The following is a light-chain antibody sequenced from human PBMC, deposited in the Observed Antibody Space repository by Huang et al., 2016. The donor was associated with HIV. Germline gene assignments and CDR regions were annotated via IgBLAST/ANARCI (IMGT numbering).Light chain of an antibody. V-gene: IGKV1-13*02. CDR1: QDIINS. CDR3: QQLHSYPIT. CDR2: AAS. J-gene: IGKJ5*01. Sequence: AIQLTQSPSSLSASVGDRVTITCRASQDIINSLVWYQHSPGQAPKLLIYAASSLQSGVPSRYSGSGSGTDFTLTISNLQPDDFATYYCQQLHSYPITFGQGTRLEIK.